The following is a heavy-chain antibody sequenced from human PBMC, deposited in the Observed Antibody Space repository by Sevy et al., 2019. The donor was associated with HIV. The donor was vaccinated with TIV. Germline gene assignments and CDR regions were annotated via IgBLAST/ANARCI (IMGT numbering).Heavy chain of an antibody. V-gene: IGHV1-24*01. D-gene: IGHD2-15*01. Sequence: ASVKVSCKVSGYTLTELSMHWVRQAPGKGLEWMGGFDPEDGETIYAQKFQGRVTMTEDTSTDTAYMELSSLRSEDTAVYYCAVVVVAATRVYYYGMDVWGQGTTVTVSS. CDR1: GYTLTELS. CDR2: FDPEDGET. J-gene: IGHJ6*02. CDR3: AVVVVAATRVYYYGMDV.